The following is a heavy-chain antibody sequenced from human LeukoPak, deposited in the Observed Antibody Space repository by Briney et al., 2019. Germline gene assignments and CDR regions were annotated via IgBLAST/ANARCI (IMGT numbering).Heavy chain of an antibody. Sequence: SETLSLTCAVYGGSLSGYYWSWIRQPPGKGLEWIGEINHSGSTNYNPSLKSRVTISVDTSKNQFSLKLSSVTAADTAVYYCARGLRVKGQWLVNPHNWYFDLWGRGTLVTVSS. J-gene: IGHJ2*01. CDR1: GGSLSGYY. CDR3: ARGLRVKGQWLVNPHNWYFDL. V-gene: IGHV4-34*01. D-gene: IGHD6-19*01. CDR2: INHSGST.